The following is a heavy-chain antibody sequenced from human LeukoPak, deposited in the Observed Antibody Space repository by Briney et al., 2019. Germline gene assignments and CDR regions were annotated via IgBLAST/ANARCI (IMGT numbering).Heavy chain of an antibody. CDR1: GITLSNYG. D-gene: IGHD3-22*01. V-gene: IGHV3-23*01. CDR2: ISGSGGGT. J-gene: IGHJ4*02. Sequence: PGGSLRLSCAVSGITLSNYGMSWVRQAPGKGLEWVAGISGSGGGTNYADSVKGRFTISRDNPKSTLFPQMNNLRAEDTAVYFCAKRGVVIRVILVGFHKEAYYFDSWGQGALVTVSS. CDR3: AKRGVVIRVILVGFHKEAYYFDS.